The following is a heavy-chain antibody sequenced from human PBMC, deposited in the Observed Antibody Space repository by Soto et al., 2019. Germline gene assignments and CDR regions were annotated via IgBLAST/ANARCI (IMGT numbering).Heavy chain of an antibody. Sequence: EVQLLESGGGLVQPGGSLRLSCAASGFTFSSCAMGWVRQAPGKGLEWVSEIIDSGGSTYYADSVKGRFTISRDNYKSTLYLQMNSLRAGDTALYYCAKGRSYYYYYGVDVWGQGTTVTVSS. CDR1: GFTFSSCA. J-gene: IGHJ6*02. CDR3: AKGRSYYYYYGVDV. CDR2: IIDSGGST. V-gene: IGHV3-23*01.